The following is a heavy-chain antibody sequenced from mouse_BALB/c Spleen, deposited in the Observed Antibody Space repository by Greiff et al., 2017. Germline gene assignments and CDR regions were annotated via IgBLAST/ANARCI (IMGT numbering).Heavy chain of an antibody. D-gene: IGHD2-1*01. Sequence: VQLQQSGAELAKPGASVKMSCKASGYTFTSYWMHWVKQRPGQGLEWIGYINPSTGSTEYNPKFKDKSTLTADKSSSTAYMPLSSLASEDSAVYYCARDYGNYGVFDYWGQGTTLTVSS. J-gene: IGHJ2*01. CDR3: ARDYGNYGVFDY. CDR2: INPSTGST. CDR1: GYTFTSYW. V-gene: IGHV1-7*01.